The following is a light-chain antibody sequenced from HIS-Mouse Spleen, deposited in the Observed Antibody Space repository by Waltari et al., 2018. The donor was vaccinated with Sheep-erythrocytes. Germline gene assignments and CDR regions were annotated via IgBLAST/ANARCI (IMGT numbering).Light chain of an antibody. CDR1: ALPKKS. CDR2: EDS. CDR3: YSTDSSGNHSNWV. Sequence: SYELTQPPSVSVSPGQTARITCSGDALPKKSAYWYQQKSGQAPVLVIYEDSKRPSGIPERFSGSSSGTMATLTISGAQVEDEADYYCYSTDSSGNHSNWVFDGGTKLTVL. J-gene: IGLJ3*02. V-gene: IGLV3-10*01.